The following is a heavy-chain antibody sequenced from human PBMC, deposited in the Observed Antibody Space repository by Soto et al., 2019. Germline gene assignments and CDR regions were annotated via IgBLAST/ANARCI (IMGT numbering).Heavy chain of an antibody. J-gene: IGHJ4*02. D-gene: IGHD4-17*01. CDR3: ARGYYGDYWGY. V-gene: IGHV1-46*01. CDR2: INPSGGST. Sequence: QVQLVQSGAEVKKPGASVKVSCKASGYTFTSYYMHWVRQAPGQGLEWMGIINPSGGSTSYAQKFRGRVTMTRDTSTSTVYMELSSLRSEETAVYYCARGYYGDYWGYWGQGTLVTVSS. CDR1: GYTFTSYY.